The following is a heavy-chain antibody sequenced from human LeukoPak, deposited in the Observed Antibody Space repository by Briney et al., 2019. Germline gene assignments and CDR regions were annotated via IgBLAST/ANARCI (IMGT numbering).Heavy chain of an antibody. CDR2: INEDGSTT. D-gene: IGHD3-10*01. CDR1: GFSFSRYW. Sequence: PGGSLRLSCAASGFSFSRYWMHWVRHSPGKGLGWVSRINEDGSTTTYADSVKGRFTISRDNAKNTLHLQMNSLRAEDTAVYYCARGVPPCFDPWGQGTLVTVSS. CDR3: ARGVPPCFDP. J-gene: IGHJ5*02. V-gene: IGHV3-74*03.